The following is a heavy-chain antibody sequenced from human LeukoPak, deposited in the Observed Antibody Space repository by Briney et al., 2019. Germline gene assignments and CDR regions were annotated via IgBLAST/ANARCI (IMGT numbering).Heavy chain of an antibody. CDR2: IYPGDSTT. J-gene: IGHJ4*02. CDR1: GYTFTNYW. Sequence: GESLKISCKGSGYTFTNYWIGWVRQMPGKGLEWMGIIYPGDSTTTYSPSFQGQITISADKSISTAYLQWSSLKASDTAMYYCARSSLAMDGGFDYWGQGTLVTVSS. V-gene: IGHV5-51*01. CDR3: ARSSLAMDGGFDY. D-gene: IGHD5-18*01.